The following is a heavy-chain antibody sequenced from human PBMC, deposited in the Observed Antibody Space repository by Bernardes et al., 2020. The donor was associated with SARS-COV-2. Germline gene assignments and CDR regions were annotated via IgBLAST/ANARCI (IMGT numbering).Heavy chain of an antibody. CDR2: ISYDGSNK. CDR1: GFTFSSYA. CDR3: ARGQYSSSWRPFDY. D-gene: IGHD6-13*01. V-gene: IGHV3-30*04. Sequence: GGSLRLSCAVSGFTFSSYAMHWVRQAPGKGLEWVAVISYDGSNKYYADSVKGRFTISRDNSKNTLYLQMNSLRAEDTAVYYCARGQYSSSWRPFDYWGQGTLVTVSS. J-gene: IGHJ4*02.